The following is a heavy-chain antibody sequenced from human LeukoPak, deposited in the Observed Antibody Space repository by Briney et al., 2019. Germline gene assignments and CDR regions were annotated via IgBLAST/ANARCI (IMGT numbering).Heavy chain of an antibody. CDR2: INHSGNT. CDR3: ARGLSRNWNGYYYYYYYMDV. CDR1: GGSFSGYY. D-gene: IGHD1-20*01. Sequence: KSSETLSLTCAVYGGSFSGYYWSWIRQPPGKGLEWIGEINHSGNTNYNPSLKSRVTISVDTSKNQFSLKLSSVTAADTAVYYCARGLSRNWNGYYYYYYYMDVWGKGTTVTVSS. V-gene: IGHV4-34*01. J-gene: IGHJ6*03.